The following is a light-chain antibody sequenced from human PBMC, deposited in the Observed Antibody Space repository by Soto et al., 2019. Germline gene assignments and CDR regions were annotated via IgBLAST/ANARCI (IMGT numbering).Light chain of an antibody. J-gene: IGKJ2*01. Sequence: EIVLTQSPGSLSLSPGERATLSCRASQSGSSNYLAWYQQKPGQAPRLLIYAASSRATGIPDRFSGSGSGTDFTLTISRLEPEDFAVYYCQQYGSLPGTFGQGTKLQSK. V-gene: IGKV3-20*01. CDR1: QSGSSNY. CDR2: AAS. CDR3: QQYGSLPGT.